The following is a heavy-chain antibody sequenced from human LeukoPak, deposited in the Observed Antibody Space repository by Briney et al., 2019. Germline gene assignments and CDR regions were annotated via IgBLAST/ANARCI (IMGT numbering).Heavy chain of an antibody. D-gene: IGHD3/OR15-3a*01. Sequence: PSETLSLTCTVSGGSISSGGYYWSWIRQPPGKGLEWIGYIYPTGTTHYNPSLKSRVTMSVDRSKNQFSLKLSSVTAADTAVYYCARRDWVGFSNWFDPWGQGTLVTVSS. V-gene: IGHV4-30-2*01. J-gene: IGHJ5*02. CDR2: IYPTGTT. CDR1: GGSISSGGYY. CDR3: ARRDWVGFSNWFDP.